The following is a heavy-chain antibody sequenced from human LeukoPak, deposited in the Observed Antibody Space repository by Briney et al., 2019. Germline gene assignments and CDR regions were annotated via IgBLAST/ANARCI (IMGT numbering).Heavy chain of an antibody. CDR2: INHSGST. CDR1: GGSFSGYY. Sequence: SETLSLTCAVYGGSFSGYYWSWIRQPPGKGLEWIGEINHSGSTNYNPSLKSRVTISVDTSKNQFSLKLSSVTAADTAVYYCARVRYILTGRNRPYYYYGMDVWGQGTTVTVSS. J-gene: IGHJ6*02. V-gene: IGHV4-34*01. CDR3: ARVRYILTGRNRPYYYYGMDV. D-gene: IGHD3-9*01.